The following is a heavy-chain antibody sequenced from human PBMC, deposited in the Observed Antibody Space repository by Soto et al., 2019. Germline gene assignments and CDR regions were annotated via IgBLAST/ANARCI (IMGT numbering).Heavy chain of an antibody. CDR2: IYYSGST. CDR1: GGSISSGGYY. J-gene: IGHJ4*02. CDR3: ARGVTMVRGVIHTPYFDY. D-gene: IGHD3-10*01. Sequence: QVQLQESGPGLVKPSQTLSLTCTVSGGSISSGGYYWSWIRQHPGKGLEWIGYIYYSGSTCYNPSLKGRVTISVDTSNNQVSLKLSSVTAADTAVYYCARGVTMVRGVIHTPYFDYWGQGTLVTVSS. V-gene: IGHV4-31*03.